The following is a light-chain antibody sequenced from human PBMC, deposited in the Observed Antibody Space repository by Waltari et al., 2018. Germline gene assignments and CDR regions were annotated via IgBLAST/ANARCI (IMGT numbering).Light chain of an antibody. Sequence: EIVLTQSPATLSLSPGERATLSCRASQSVGSSLAWYQQTPGLAPRLLIYDTFNRATGIPARFSGSGSGTDFTLTISRLEPEDVAVYFCQQGRSWPPVTFGQGTRLEIK. CDR2: DTF. CDR3: QQGRSWPPVT. V-gene: IGKV3-11*01. CDR1: QSVGSS. J-gene: IGKJ5*01.